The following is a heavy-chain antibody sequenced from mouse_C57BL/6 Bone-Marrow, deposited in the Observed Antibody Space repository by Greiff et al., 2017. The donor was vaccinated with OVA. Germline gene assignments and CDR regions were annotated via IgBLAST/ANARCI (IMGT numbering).Heavy chain of an antibody. CDR3: ARGADYDSYFDY. D-gene: IGHD2-4*01. CDR1: GYTFTSYG. J-gene: IGHJ2*01. V-gene: IGHV1-81*01. Sequence: VQVVESGAELARPGASVKLSCKASGYTFTSYGISWVKQRTGQGLEWIGEIYPRSGNTYYNEKFKGKATLTADKSSSTAYMELRSLTSEDSAVYFCARGADYDSYFDYWGQGTTLTVSS. CDR2: IYPRSGNT.